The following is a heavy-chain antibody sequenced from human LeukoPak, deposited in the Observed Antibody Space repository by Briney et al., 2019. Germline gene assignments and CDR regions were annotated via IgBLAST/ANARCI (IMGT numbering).Heavy chain of an antibody. D-gene: IGHD1/OR15-1a*01. CDR1: GFTFSSYS. Sequence: GGSLRLSCAASGFTFSSYSINWVRQAPGKGLEWVSSISSSGNYIYYADSVKGRFTISRDNAKNSLYLQMNSLRAEDTAVYYCARDRSGSNWNKGRPDTFDIWGQGTMVTVSS. CDR3: ARDRSGSNWNKGRPDTFDI. J-gene: IGHJ3*02. CDR2: ISSSGNYI. V-gene: IGHV3-21*01.